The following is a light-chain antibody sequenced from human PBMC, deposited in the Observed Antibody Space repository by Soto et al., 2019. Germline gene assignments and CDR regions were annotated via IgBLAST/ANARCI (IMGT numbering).Light chain of an antibody. CDR3: QQRSNWPAIT. J-gene: IGKJ5*01. CDR2: DAS. Sequence: EIVLTQSPATLSLSPGERATLSCRASQSVSSYLAWYQQKPGQAPRLLIYDASNRATGIPARFSGSGSGTDFTLTISSLEPEDFPVYYCQQRSNWPAITFGQGTLLEIK. CDR1: QSVSSY. V-gene: IGKV3-11*01.